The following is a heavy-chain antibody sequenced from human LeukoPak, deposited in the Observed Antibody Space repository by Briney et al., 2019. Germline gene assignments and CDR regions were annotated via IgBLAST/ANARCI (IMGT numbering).Heavy chain of an antibody. CDR1: GFTFSSYA. D-gene: IGHD2-15*01. J-gene: IGHJ5*02. CDR3: ARDGEGYCSGGSCFSWFDP. Sequence: GGSLRLSCAASGFTFSSYAMHWVRQAPGKGLEWVAVISYDGSNKYYADSVKGRFTISRDNSKNTLYLQMNSLRAEDTAVYYCARDGEGYCSGGSCFSWFDPWGQGTLVTVSS. V-gene: IGHV3-30-3*01. CDR2: ISYDGSNK.